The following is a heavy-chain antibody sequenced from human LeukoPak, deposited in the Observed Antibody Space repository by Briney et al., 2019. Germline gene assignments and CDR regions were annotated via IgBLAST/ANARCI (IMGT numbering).Heavy chain of an antibody. V-gene: IGHV1-46*01. D-gene: IGHD3-10*01. J-gene: IGHJ4*02. Sequence: ASVKVSCKASGYTFTNYYMHWVRQAPGQGLEWMGLNNPSGGSTSYAQRFQGRVTMTRDTSTSTVYMEVSSLRSEDTAVYYCARGLGDFVDYWGQGTLVTVSS. CDR3: ARGLGDFVDY. CDR1: GYTFTNYY. CDR2: NNPSGGST.